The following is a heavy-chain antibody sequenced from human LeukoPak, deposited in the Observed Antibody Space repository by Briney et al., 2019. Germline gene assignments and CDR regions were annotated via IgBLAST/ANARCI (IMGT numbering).Heavy chain of an antibody. CDR2: ISWNSGGI. V-gene: IGHV3-9*03. CDR3: AKGYSYGITYYFDY. D-gene: IGHD5-18*01. Sequence: GRSLRLSCAASGFIFDDYAMHWVRQAPGKGLEWVSGISWNSGGIVYADSVKGRFTISRDSAKNSLYLQMNSLRAEDMALYYCAKGYSYGITYYFDYWGQGTLVTVSS. J-gene: IGHJ4*02. CDR1: GFIFDDYA.